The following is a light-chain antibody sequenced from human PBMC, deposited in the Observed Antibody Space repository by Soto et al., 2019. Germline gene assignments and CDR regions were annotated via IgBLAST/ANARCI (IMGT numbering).Light chain of an antibody. CDR3: CLYVGATTYV. CDR2: ENN. CDR1: SGSIANNY. V-gene: IGLV6-57*04. J-gene: IGLJ1*01. Sequence: NFMLTQPHSVSESPGKTVTISCTRSSGSIANNYVQWYQQRPGRAPITVIYENNQRPSGGPGRFSGSTSVNTASLTISGLQTDDEADYYCCLYVGATTYVFGTGTKLTVL.